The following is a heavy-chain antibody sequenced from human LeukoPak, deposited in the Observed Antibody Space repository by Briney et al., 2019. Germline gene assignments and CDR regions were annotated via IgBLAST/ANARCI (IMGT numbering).Heavy chain of an antibody. CDR1: GYTFTGYY. D-gene: IGHD2-15*01. V-gene: IGHV1-2*04. CDR3: ARGVCSGGSCYSPYYYYSMDV. J-gene: IGHJ6*02. Sequence: ASVKVSCKASGYTFTGYYMHWVRQAPGQGLEWMGWINPNSGGTNYAQKFQGWVTMTRDTSISTAYMELSRLRSDDTAVYYCARGVCSGGSCYSPYYYYSMDVWGQGTTVTVSS. CDR2: INPNSGGT.